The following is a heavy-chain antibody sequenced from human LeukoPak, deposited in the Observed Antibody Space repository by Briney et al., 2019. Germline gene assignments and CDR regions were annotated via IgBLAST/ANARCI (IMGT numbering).Heavy chain of an antibody. CDR1: GFTFSSYG. D-gene: IGHD5-18*01. CDR3: ARDPGSRQLWSQEIPPCYGMDV. V-gene: IGHV3-33*01. CDR2: IWYDGSNK. Sequence: GGSLRLSCTASGFTFSSYGMHWVRQAPGKGLEWVAVIWYDGSNKYYADSVKGRFTISRDNSKNTLYLQMNSLRAEDTAVYYCARDPGSRQLWSQEIPPCYGMDVWGQGTTVTVSS. J-gene: IGHJ6*02.